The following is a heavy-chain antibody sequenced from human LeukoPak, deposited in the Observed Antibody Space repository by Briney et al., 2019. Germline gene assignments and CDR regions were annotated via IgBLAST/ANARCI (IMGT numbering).Heavy chain of an antibody. Sequence: SETLSLTCAVYGGSFSGYYWSWIRQPPGKGLEWIGEINHSGSTNYNPSLKSRVTITVNNSKNKLSLKLSSVTAADTAVYYCAIVRRSSTTQGYYYYYGMDVWGKGTTVTVSS. V-gene: IGHV4-34*01. J-gene: IGHJ6*04. CDR1: GGSFSGYY. CDR3: AIVRRSSTTQGYYYYYGMDV. CDR2: INHSGST. D-gene: IGHD2-2*01.